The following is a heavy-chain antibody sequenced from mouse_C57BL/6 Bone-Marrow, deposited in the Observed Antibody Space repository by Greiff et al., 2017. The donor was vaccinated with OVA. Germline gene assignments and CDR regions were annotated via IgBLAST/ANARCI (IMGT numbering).Heavy chain of an antibody. V-gene: IGHV1-61*01. D-gene: IGHD2-4*01. CDR1: GYTFTSYW. CDR3: AREVYDYDGFAY. Sequence: VQLQQPGAELVRPGSSVKLSWKASGYTFTSYWMDWVKQRPGQGLEWIGNIYPSDSETHYNQKFKDKATLTVDKSSSTAYMQLSSLTSEDSAVYYCAREVYDYDGFAYWGQGTLVTVSA. CDR2: IYPSDSET. J-gene: IGHJ3*01.